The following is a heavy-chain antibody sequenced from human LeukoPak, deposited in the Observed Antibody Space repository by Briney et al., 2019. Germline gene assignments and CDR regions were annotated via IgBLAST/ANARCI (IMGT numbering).Heavy chain of an antibody. Sequence: GGSLRLSCAASGFTFSSYNMNWVRQAPGTGLEWVSYISSSSSYIYYADSVKGRFTISRDNAKNSLYLQMNSLRAEDTAVYYCARGTMFPYYFDYWGQGTLVTVSS. CDR3: ARGTMFPYYFDY. D-gene: IGHD3-10*02. CDR2: ISSSSSYI. J-gene: IGHJ4*02. V-gene: IGHV3-21*01. CDR1: GFTFSSYN.